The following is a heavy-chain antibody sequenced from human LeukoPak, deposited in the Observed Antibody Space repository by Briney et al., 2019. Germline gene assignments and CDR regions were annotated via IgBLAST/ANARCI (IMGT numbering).Heavy chain of an antibody. CDR1: GFTFSSYW. V-gene: IGHV3-74*01. CDR3: ARVVRYFDRNYYYYYMDV. J-gene: IGHJ6*03. CDR2: INSDGSST. Sequence: GGSLRLSCAASGFTFSSYWMHWVRQAPGKGLVWVSRINSDGSSTSYADSVKGRFTISRDNAKNTLYLQMNSLRAEDTAVYYCARVVRYFDRNYYYYYMDVWGKGTTVTISS. D-gene: IGHD3-9*01.